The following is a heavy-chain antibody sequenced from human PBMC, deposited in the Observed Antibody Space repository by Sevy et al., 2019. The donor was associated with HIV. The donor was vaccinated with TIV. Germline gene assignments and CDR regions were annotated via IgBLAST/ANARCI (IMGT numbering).Heavy chain of an antibody. CDR3: ARDRGSGWYYFDY. D-gene: IGHD6-19*01. Sequence: GGSLRLSCATSGFTFWGYALHWVRQAPGKGLEWVAVISYDESTKYWDSVKGGCAISRDNSKKTMYLQMNNLRAEDTAVYYCARDRGSGWYYFDYWGQGALVTVSS. CDR1: GFTFWGYA. V-gene: IGHV3-30*09. CDR2: ISYDESTK. J-gene: IGHJ4*02.